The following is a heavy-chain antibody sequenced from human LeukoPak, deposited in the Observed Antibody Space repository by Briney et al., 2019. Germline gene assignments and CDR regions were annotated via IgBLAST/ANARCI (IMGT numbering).Heavy chain of an antibody. CDR3: ARAGYYGSRFDP. D-gene: IGHD3-10*01. Sequence: PSETLSLTCTVYGGSISSYYWSWIRQPPGKGLEWIGYIYYSGSTNYNPSLKSRVTISVDTSKNQFSLKLSSVTAADTAVYYCARAGYYGSRFDPWGQGTLVTVSS. J-gene: IGHJ5*02. CDR1: GGSISSYY. V-gene: IGHV4-59*01. CDR2: IYYSGST.